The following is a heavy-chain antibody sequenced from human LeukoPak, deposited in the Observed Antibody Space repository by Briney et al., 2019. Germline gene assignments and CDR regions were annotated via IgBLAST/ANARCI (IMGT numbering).Heavy chain of an antibody. D-gene: IGHD3-10*01. CDR3: ARAYYGSGSYNLGY. CDR1: GGTFSSYV. V-gene: IGHV1-69*05. Sequence: ASVKVSCKASGGTFSSYVVSWVRQAPGQGLECMGGIIPIFDSPNYAQKFQGRVTMTRNTSISTAYMELSSLRSEDTAVYYCARAYYGSGSYNLGYWGQGTLVTVSS. CDR2: IIPIFDSP. J-gene: IGHJ4*02.